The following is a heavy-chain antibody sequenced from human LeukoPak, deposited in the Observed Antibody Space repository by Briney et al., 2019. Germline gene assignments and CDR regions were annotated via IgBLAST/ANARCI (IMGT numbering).Heavy chain of an antibody. CDR2: IYSGGST. D-gene: IGHD3-22*01. Sequence: GGSLRLSCAASGFTVSSNYMSWVRQAPGKGLEWVSVIYSGGSTYYADSVKGRFTISRDNSKNTVYLQMNNLRAEDTALYYCAKADSSGFYYVWDYWGQGTLVTVSP. CDR1: GFTVSSNY. CDR3: AKADSSGFYYVWDY. J-gene: IGHJ4*02. V-gene: IGHV3-53*01.